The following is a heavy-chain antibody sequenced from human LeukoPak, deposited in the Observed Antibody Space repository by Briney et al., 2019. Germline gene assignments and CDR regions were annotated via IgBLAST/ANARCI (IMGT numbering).Heavy chain of an antibody. D-gene: IGHD3-22*01. CDR2: TIPIFGTA. CDR1: GGTFSSYT. CDR3: TTNYYYDSSGYYYCF. Sequence: SVKVSCKASGGTFSSYTISWVRQAPGQGLEWMGGTIPIFGTANYAQKFQGRVTITADESTSTAYMELSSLRSEDTAVYYCTTNYYYDSSGYYYCFWGQGTLVTVSS. V-gene: IGHV1-69*13. J-gene: IGHJ4*02.